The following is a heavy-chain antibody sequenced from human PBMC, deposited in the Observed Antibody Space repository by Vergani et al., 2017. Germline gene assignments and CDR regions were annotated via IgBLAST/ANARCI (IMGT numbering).Heavy chain of an antibody. CDR2: VDPEDGET. CDR1: GYTFTDHY. CDR3: ATPQTVTTGGMGV. D-gene: IGHD4-17*01. Sequence: EVQLVQSVAEVKKPGATMKISCKVSGYTFTDHYMHWVKQAPGKGLEWMGLVDPEDGETIYAEKFKGRVTIAADTSTDTAHLELSSLRSEDTAVYYCATPQTVTTGGMGVWGQGTTVIVSS. J-gene: IGHJ6*02. V-gene: IGHV1-69-2*01.